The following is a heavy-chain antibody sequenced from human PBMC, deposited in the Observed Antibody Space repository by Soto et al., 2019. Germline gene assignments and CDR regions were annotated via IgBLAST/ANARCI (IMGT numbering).Heavy chain of an antibody. D-gene: IGHD1-26*01. CDR1: GFTFGGYG. V-gene: IGHV3-33*01. Sequence: GRSLRLSCAASGFTFGGYGMHWVRQVPGKGLEWVAIIWNDGGNKYYADSVKGRFTISRDNSQKTLHLQLNSLRVEDSAVYYFVRDGVGATADFGYLDSWGQGTLVNVSS. CDR2: IWNDGGNK. CDR3: VRDGVGATADFGYLDS. J-gene: IGHJ4*02.